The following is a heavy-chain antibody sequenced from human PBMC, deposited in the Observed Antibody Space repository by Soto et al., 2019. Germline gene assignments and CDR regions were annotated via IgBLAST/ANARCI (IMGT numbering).Heavy chain of an antibody. CDR3: ANSRITIFGVLSN. CDR1: GFTFTNYA. Sequence: GGSLRLSCAASGFTFTNYAMSWVRQAPGKGLEWVSAISSSGATTYYADSVKGRFTISRDNSKNTLYLQMNSLRAEDTAVYYCANSRITIFGVLSNWGQGTLVTVSS. V-gene: IGHV3-23*01. CDR2: ISSSGATT. D-gene: IGHD3-3*01. J-gene: IGHJ4*02.